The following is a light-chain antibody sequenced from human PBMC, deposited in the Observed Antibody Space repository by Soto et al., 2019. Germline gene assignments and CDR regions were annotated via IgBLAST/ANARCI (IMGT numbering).Light chain of an antibody. CDR1: QSVSSN. J-gene: IGKJ5*01. Sequence: EIVMTHSPATLSVSPGERVTLSCRASQSVSSNLAWYQQKSGQAPRLLIYGASTRATGIPARFSGSGSGTEFTLTISSLQSEDFAIYYCQQYNKWPPVTFGQGTRLEIK. CDR2: GAS. V-gene: IGKV3D-15*01. CDR3: QQYNKWPPVT.